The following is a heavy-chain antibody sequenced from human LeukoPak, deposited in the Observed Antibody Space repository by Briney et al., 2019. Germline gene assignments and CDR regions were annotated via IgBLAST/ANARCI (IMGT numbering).Heavy chain of an antibody. V-gene: IGHV3-21*04. CDR3: ARVRIAARHGVCDY. J-gene: IGHJ4*02. CDR2: ISSTSSYI. CDR1: GFTFSSYS. D-gene: IGHD6-6*01. Sequence: GGSLRLSCEASGFTFSSYSMNWIRQAPGKGLEWVSSISSTSSYIYYADSVKGRFTISRDNAKNSLYLQLNSLRAEDTAVYYCARVRIAARHGVCDYWGQGTLVTVSS.